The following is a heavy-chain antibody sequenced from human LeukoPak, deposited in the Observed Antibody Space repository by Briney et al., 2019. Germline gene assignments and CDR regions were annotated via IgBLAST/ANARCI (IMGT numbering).Heavy chain of an antibody. D-gene: IGHD3-10*01. Sequence: PSETLSLTCAVYGGSFSGYYWSWIRQPPGKGLEWIGEINHSGSTNYNPSLKSRVTISVDTSKNQFSLKLSSVTAADTAVYYCGRGRRFHYYYGSGSYRKYNWFDPWGQGTLVTVSS. CDR3: GRGRRFHYYYGSGSYRKYNWFDP. J-gene: IGHJ5*02. CDR2: INHSGST. V-gene: IGHV4-34*01. CDR1: GGSFSGYY.